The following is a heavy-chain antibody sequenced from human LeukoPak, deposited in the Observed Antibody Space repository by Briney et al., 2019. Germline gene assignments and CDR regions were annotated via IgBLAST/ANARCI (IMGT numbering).Heavy chain of an antibody. Sequence: GGSLRLSSAPSEFTLIICRRKCVRQAPGKGLEWVSSITSSSSYIYYADSVKGRFTISRDNAKNELFLQINSLRAGERAVYYRAREGVLYGMDVWGQGTTVTVSS. D-gene: IGHD6-6*01. CDR3: AREGVLYGMDV. V-gene: IGHV3-21*03. J-gene: IGHJ6*02. CDR2: ITSSSSYI. CDR1: EFTLIICR.